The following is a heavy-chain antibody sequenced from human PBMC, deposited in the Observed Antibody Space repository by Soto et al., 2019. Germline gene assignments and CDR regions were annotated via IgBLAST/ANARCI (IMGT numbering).Heavy chain of an antibody. Sequence: SETLSLTCAVYGGSFSGYYWSWIRQPPGKGLEWIGEINHSGSTNYNPSLKSRVTISVDTSKNQFSLKLSSVTAADTAVYYCARGLYLLRFLEWFPRNGMDVWGQGTTVTVSS. CDR2: INHSGST. V-gene: IGHV4-34*01. D-gene: IGHD3-3*01. CDR3: ARGLYLLRFLEWFPRNGMDV. J-gene: IGHJ6*01. CDR1: GGSFSGYY.